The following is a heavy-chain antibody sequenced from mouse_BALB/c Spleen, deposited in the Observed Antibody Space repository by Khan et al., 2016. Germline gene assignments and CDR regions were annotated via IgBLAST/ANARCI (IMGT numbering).Heavy chain of an antibody. Sequence: EVQLQESGPGLVKPSQSLSLTCTVTGYSITSDYAWNWIRQFPGNKLEWMGYISYSGSTSYNPSLKSRISITRDTSKNQFFLQLNSVTTEDTATYYCAAGNYDYFDYCGQGTTLTVSS. D-gene: IGHD2-1*01. V-gene: IGHV3-2*02. CDR3: AAGNYDYFDY. CDR1: GYSITSDYA. J-gene: IGHJ2*01. CDR2: ISYSGST.